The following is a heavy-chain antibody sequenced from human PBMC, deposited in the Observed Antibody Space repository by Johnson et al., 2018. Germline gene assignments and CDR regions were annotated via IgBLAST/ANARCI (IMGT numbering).Heavy chain of an antibody. CDR2: ISSSGSTI. J-gene: IGHJ1*01. CDR3: ARPKNYGDYSEYFQH. V-gene: IGHV3-11*01. D-gene: IGHD4-17*01. Sequence: QVQLGQAGGGLVKPGGSLRLSCAASGFTFSDYYMSWIRPAPGKGLEWVSYISSSGSTIYYADYVKGRFTISRDNAKNSLYLQMNSLRAEDTAVYYCARPKNYGDYSEYFQHWGQGTLVTVSS. CDR1: GFTFSDYY.